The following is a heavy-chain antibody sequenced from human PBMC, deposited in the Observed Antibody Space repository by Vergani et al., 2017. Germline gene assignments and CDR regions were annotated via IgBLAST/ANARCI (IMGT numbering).Heavy chain of an antibody. V-gene: IGHV3-30*02. CDR3: AKYLRDSTDGLPDS. CDR1: GFTFSNFG. J-gene: IGHJ4*02. D-gene: IGHD2-21*02. Sequence: QVQLVESGGGVVQPGGSLRLSCAASGFTFSNFGMHWIRQAPGKGLEWLAYIGKDGCNTRYRDAVKGRFTVSRDNSKNILYLQMDSLRSEDTALYYCAKYLRDSTDGLPDSWGPGTLVIVSS. CDR2: IGKDGCNT.